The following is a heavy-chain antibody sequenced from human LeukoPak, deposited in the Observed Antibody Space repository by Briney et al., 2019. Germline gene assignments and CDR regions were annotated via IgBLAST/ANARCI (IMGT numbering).Heavy chain of an antibody. CDR3: ARDTTGHIVVVTANFDY. CDR1: GSTFSDYY. Sequence: GGSLRLSCAASGSTFSDYYMSWIRQAPGKGLEWVSYISSSGSTIYYADSVKGRFTISRDNAKNSLYLQMNSLRAEDTAVYYCARDTTGHIVVVTANFDYWGQGTLVTVSS. J-gene: IGHJ4*02. V-gene: IGHV3-11*01. D-gene: IGHD2-21*02. CDR2: ISSSGSTI.